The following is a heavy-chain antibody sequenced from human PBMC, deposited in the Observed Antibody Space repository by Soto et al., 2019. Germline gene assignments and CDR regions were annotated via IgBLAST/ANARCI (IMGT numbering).Heavy chain of an antibody. CDR1: GDSISERDYC. D-gene: IGHD1-1*01. CDR2: IHYSETT. CDR3: ARARGQRHRNAFLV. V-gene: IGHV4-39*01. Sequence: SELMALTWTVAGDSISERDYCWGWISQPPGGGLEWLGRIHYSETTYYSSSLKGRATISIDTSHNLISLNLKSATAADTAVYFCARARGQRHRNAFLVWGQGTMVTVSS. J-gene: IGHJ3*01.